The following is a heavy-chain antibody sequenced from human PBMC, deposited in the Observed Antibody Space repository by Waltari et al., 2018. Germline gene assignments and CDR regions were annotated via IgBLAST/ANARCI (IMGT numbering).Heavy chain of an antibody. CDR1: GGSISSHY. CDR3: ASLPHWSGYYPFDY. V-gene: IGHV4-59*11. Sequence: QVQLQESGPGLVKPSETLSLTCTVSGGSISSHYWSWIRQPPGKGLEWIGYIYYSGSTNYNPSLKSRVTISVDTSKNQFSLKLSSVTAADTAVYYCASLPHWSGYYPFDYWGQGTLVTVSS. D-gene: IGHD3-3*01. CDR2: IYYSGST. J-gene: IGHJ4*02.